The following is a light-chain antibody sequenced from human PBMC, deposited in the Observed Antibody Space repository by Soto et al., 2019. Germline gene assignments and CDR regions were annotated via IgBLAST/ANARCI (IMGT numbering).Light chain of an antibody. Sequence: QSVLTQPPSTSATPGQRVTISCSGSSSNIGRNNVFWYQQVPGKAPKLLIYRNVQRPSGVPDRFSGSKSGTSASLAISGLRSVDEAHYYCAAWDDSLSGPVFGGGTKLTVL. V-gene: IGLV1-47*01. CDR1: SSNIGRNN. CDR3: AAWDDSLSGPV. J-gene: IGLJ2*01. CDR2: RNV.